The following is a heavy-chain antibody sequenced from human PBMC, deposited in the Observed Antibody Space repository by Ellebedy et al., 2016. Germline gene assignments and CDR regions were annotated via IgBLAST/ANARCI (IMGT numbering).Heavy chain of an antibody. J-gene: IGHJ3*02. V-gene: IGHV1-69*13. CDR1: GYTFTGYY. D-gene: IGHD1-1*01. CDR3: ASSTQTVPRGDAFDI. Sequence: SVKVSCXASGYTFTGYYMHWVRQAPGQGLEWMGGIIPIFGTANYAQKFQGRVTITADESTSTAYMELSSLRSEDTAVYYCASSTQTVPRGDAFDIWGQGTMVTVS. CDR2: IIPIFGTA.